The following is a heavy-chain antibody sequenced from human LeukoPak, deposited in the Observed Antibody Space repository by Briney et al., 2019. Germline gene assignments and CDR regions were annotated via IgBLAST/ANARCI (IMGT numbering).Heavy chain of an antibody. Sequence: GGSLRLSCVASGFPFSSYGMHWVRQAPGKGLEWVAVIWSVGGAEYYADSVKGRFTISRDNSKNMLFLQMNSLRAEDTAVYYCARDSSSRQLFFDYWGQGTLVTVSS. CDR3: ARDSSSRQLFFDY. J-gene: IGHJ4*02. D-gene: IGHD6-13*01. CDR1: GFPFSSYG. CDR2: IWSVGGAE. V-gene: IGHV3-33*01.